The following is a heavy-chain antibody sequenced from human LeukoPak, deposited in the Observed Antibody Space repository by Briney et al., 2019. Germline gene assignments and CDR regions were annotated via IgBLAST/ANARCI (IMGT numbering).Heavy chain of an antibody. V-gene: IGHV1-69-2*01. D-gene: IGHD6-19*01. J-gene: IGHJ5*02. CDR2: VDPEDGET. CDR3: ATVLGSSRSGWYLGWFDP. CDR1: GYTFTDYY. Sequence: ASVKVSCKVSGYTFTDYYMHWVQQAPGKGLEWMGLVDPEDGETIYAEKSQGRVTITADTSTETAYMELSSLRSEDTAVYYCATVLGSSRSGWYLGWFDPWGQGTLVTVSS.